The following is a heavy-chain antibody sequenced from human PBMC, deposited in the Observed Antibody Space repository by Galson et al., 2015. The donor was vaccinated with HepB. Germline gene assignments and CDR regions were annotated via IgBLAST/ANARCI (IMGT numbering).Heavy chain of an antibody. Sequence: TLSLTCTVSGGSVSSGGYYWSWIRQHPGKGLEWIGYIYYSGSTYYNPSPKSRVTISVDTSKNQFSLKLSSVTAADTAVYYCARENSEGWSDPWGQGTLVTVSS. J-gene: IGHJ5*02. CDR3: ARENSEGWSDP. V-gene: IGHV4-31*03. CDR2: IYYSGST. D-gene: IGHD1-26*01. CDR1: GGSVSSGGYY.